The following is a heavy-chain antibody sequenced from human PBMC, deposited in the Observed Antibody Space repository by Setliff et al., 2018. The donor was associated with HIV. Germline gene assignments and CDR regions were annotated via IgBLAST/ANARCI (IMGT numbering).Heavy chain of an antibody. J-gene: IGHJ4*02. CDR1: GYTLTTYA. V-gene: IGHV7-4-1*02. CDR3: ARDQRLFYFDS. Sequence: ASVKVSCKASGYTLTTYAISWVRQAPGQGLEWMGWFNTETGNPMYAQGFRGRFVFSLDTSVSTAFLQINRLKAEDTAVYYCARDQRLFYFDSWGQGTLVTVSS. CDR2: FNTETGNP.